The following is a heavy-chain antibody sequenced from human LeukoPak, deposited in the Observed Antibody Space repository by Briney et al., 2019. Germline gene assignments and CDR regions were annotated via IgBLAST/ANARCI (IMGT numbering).Heavy chain of an antibody. J-gene: IGHJ4*02. D-gene: IGHD6-19*01. CDR3: AKFRPVTSVAGTIFHY. CDR2: ISGGGGST. Sequence: GGSLRLSCAASGFTFSSYSMNWVRQAPGKGLEWVSAISGGGGSTYYADSVKGRFTISRDNSKNTLYLQMNTLRAEDTAVYYCAKFRPVTSVAGTIFHYWGQGTLVTVSS. V-gene: IGHV3-23*01. CDR1: GFTFSSYS.